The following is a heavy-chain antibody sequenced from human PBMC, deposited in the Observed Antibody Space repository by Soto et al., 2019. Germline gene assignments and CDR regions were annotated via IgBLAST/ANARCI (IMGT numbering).Heavy chain of an antibody. J-gene: IGHJ4*02. D-gene: IGHD5-12*01. V-gene: IGHV3-53*01. CDR1: GFVVSTNY. CDR3: ASQKSDYDGFDY. Sequence: GGSLRLSCAASGFVVSTNYMTWVRQAPGKGLEWVSDIFTGGATYYSDSVKGRFTISRDNAKNTLYLQMSRLRADDTAVYYCASQKSDYDGFDYWGQGTLVTVSS. CDR2: IFTGGAT.